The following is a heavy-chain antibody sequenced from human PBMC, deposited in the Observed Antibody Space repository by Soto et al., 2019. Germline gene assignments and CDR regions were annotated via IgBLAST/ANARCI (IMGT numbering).Heavy chain of an antibody. CDR1: GFTVSYNY. Sequence: ETLSLSCAVSGFTVSYNYMNWVRQAPGKGLEWVSVIYRGGDTFYADSVKGRFTISRDNSKNTLYLQMNSLRAEDTAVYYCARGMYGSGSYYIGDAFDMWGQGTMVTVSS. CDR2: IYRGGDT. V-gene: IGHV3-53*01. D-gene: IGHD3-10*01. J-gene: IGHJ3*02. CDR3: ARGMYGSGSYYIGDAFDM.